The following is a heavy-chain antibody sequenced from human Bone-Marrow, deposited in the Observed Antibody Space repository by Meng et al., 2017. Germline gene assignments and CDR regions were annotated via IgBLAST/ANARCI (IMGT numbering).Heavy chain of an antibody. Sequence: QVPLQQSGPPLVQPSQSCSLTFSISGDSVSGNRALWHWVRQSPSRGLEWLGHTYYRSQWQSHYGASVKSRISIYADTSRNQFSLILNSVTPEDTAVYYCASWYGESWGQGTLVTV. D-gene: IGHD3-10*01. J-gene: IGHJ4*02. V-gene: IGHV6-1*01. CDR2: TYYRSQWQS. CDR1: GDSVSGNRAL. CDR3: ASWYGES.